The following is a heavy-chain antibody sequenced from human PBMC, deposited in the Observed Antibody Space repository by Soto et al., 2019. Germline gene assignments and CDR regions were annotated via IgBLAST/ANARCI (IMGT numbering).Heavy chain of an antibody. CDR1: GGSISSGGYD. Sequence: QVQLQESGPGLVKPSQTLSLTCTVSGGSISSGGYDWSWIRQHPGKGLEWIGYIYYSGSTYYNPSLKSRVTISVDTSKNQFSLKLSSVTAADTAVYYCASRANSDWYFDLWGRGTLVTVSS. D-gene: IGHD3-10*01. V-gene: IGHV4-31*03. J-gene: IGHJ2*01. CDR2: IYYSGST. CDR3: ASRANSDWYFDL.